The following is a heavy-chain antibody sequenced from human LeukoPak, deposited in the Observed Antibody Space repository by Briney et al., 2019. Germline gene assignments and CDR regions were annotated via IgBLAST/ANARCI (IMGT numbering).Heavy chain of an antibody. CDR3: AREAEEAFDI. D-gene: IGHD1-14*01. CDR1: GFTLRSYS. V-gene: IGHV3-21*01. Sequence: KPGGSLRLSCAASGFTLRSYSMNWVRQAPGKGLEWVSSISDSDNSMYYANSVKGRFTISRDNTKDSLYLQMNSLRAEDTAVYYCAREAEEAFDIWGQGTMVTVSS. CDR2: ISDSDNSM. J-gene: IGHJ3*02.